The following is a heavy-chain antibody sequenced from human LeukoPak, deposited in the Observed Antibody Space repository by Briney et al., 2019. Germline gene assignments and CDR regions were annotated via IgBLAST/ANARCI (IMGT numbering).Heavy chain of an antibody. J-gene: IGHJ6*02. CDR1: GFTFSSYW. Sequence: PGGSLRLSCAASGFTFSSYWMSWVRQAPGKGLEWVANIKQDGSEKYYVDSVKGRFTISRDNAKNSLYLQMNSLRAEDTAVYYCARERMSYYDILTGYYNYYYYGMDVWGQGTTVTVSS. CDR2: IKQDGSEK. V-gene: IGHV3-7*01. CDR3: ARERMSYYDILTGYYNYYYYGMDV. D-gene: IGHD3-9*01.